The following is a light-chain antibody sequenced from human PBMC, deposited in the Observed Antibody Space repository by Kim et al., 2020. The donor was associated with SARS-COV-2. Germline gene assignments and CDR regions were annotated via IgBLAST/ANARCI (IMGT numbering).Light chain of an antibody. J-gene: IGKJ3*01. CDR1: QSISSR. Sequence: ASVRDRVIITCRASQSISSRLAWYQQKPGKVPNLLIYDASSLESGVQSRFSGSGSGTEFTLTISSLQPDDFATYYCQHYDSYPITFGPGTKVDIK. CDR2: DAS. V-gene: IGKV1-5*01. CDR3: QHYDSYPIT.